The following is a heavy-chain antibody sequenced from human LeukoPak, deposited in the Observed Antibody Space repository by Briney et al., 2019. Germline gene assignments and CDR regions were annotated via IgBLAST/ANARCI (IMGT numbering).Heavy chain of an antibody. V-gene: IGHV3-23*01. CDR2: ISGGGGGT. CDR1: GFTFSSYA. J-gene: IGHJ4*02. CDR3: AKGRYYFDY. D-gene: IGHD3-16*01. Sequence: GGSLRLSCAASGFTFSSYAMSGVRQAPGKGLEWVSAISGGGGGTYYADSVKGRFTISRDNSKNTLYLQMSSLRAEDTAVYYCAKGRYYFDYWGQGTLVTVSS.